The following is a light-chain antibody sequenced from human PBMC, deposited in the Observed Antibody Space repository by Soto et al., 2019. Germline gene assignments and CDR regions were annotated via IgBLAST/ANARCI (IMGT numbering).Light chain of an antibody. Sequence: QAVVTQPPSVSGAPGQRVTISCTGSSSNIGADFDVHWYHHLPGTAPKLLIYGNKNRPPGVPDRFSGSKSGTSASLAITGLQADDEADYYCQSYDRSLRAVVFGGGTKLTVL. CDR3: QSYDRSLRAVV. CDR1: SSNIGADFD. CDR2: GNK. J-gene: IGLJ2*01. V-gene: IGLV1-40*01.